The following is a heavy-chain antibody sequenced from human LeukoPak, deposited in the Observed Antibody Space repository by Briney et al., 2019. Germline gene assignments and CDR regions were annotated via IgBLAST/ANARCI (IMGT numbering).Heavy chain of an antibody. V-gene: IGHV3-23*01. CDR3: AKERWNTATNKLFDY. CDR2: ISGNGGST. D-gene: IGHD5-18*01. J-gene: IGHJ4*02. Sequence: PGGSLRLSCSASGFTFSDYPMHWVRQAPGKGLQWVSVISGNGGSTFYADSVKGRFTVYRDNSKNTLYLEMNSLRAEDTAVYYCAKERWNTATNKLFDYWGQGTLVTVSS. CDR1: GFTFSDYP.